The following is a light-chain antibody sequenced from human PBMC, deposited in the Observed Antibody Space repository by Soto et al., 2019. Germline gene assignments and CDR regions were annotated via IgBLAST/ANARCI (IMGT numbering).Light chain of an antibody. CDR2: KAS. V-gene: IGKV1-5*03. Sequence: DIQLTQSPSSLSASVGDTVTISCRASQSISIWLAWYQQKPGKAPKVLIYKASTLEAGAPSRFSGSGSGTEFPFTISSLQPDDFATYYCQQYSTYSRTFGQGTKLEIK. J-gene: IGKJ2*01. CDR1: QSISIW. CDR3: QQYSTYSRT.